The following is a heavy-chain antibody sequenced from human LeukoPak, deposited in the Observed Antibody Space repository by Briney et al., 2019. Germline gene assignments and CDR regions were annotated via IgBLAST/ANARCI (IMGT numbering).Heavy chain of an antibody. CDR3: ARDLPGVASSAYGGPSKDY. J-gene: IGHJ4*02. CDR1: GYTFTSYG. Sequence: ASVKVSCKASGYTFTSYGISWVRQAPGHGLEWMGWISAYNGNTNYAQKLQGRVTMTTDTSTSTAYMELRSLRSDDTAVYYCARDLPGVASSAYGGPSKDYWGQGTLVTVSS. V-gene: IGHV1-18*01. D-gene: IGHD4-23*01. CDR2: ISAYNGNT.